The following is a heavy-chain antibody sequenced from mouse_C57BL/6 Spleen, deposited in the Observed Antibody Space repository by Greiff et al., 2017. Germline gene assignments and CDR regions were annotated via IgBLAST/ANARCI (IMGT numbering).Heavy chain of an antibody. CDR3: ARKDDGHYYLDY. CDR2: IDPSDSET. Sequence: QVQLQQPGAELVRPGSSLKLSCTASGYTFTSYWMHWVQQRPIQGLEWIGNIDPSDSETHYNQKFKDKATLSVDKSSSTVYMQLSSLTSEDSAVYYCARKDDGHYYLDYWGQGTTLTVSS. V-gene: IGHV1-52*01. J-gene: IGHJ2*01. CDR1: GYTFTSYW. D-gene: IGHD2-3*01.